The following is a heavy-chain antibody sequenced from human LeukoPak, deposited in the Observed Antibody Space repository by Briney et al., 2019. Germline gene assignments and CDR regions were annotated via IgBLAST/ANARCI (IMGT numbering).Heavy chain of an antibody. CDR1: GFTFSAYW. CDR2: MKPDGTDK. D-gene: IGHD2-15*01. CDR3: ARDNTYCSGSRCHDRFDY. J-gene: IGHJ4*02. Sequence: GGSLRLSCAASGFTFSAYWMAWVRQAPGKGLEWVASMKPDGTDKYYVDSVKGRFAISRDNAKNSLHLQMNSLRGEDTAVYYWARDNTYCSGSRCHDRFDYWGQETLVTVSS. V-gene: IGHV3-7*01.